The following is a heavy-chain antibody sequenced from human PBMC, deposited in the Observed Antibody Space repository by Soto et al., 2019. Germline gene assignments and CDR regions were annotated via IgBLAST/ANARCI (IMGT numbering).Heavy chain of an antibody. CDR2: ISGSGGST. CDR3: AKDLAVAGRGRWYYFDY. Sequence: GGSLRLSCAASGFTFSSYGMSWVRQAPGKGLEWVSAISGSGGSTYYADSVKGRFTISRDNSKNTLYLQMNSLRAEDTAVYYCAKDLAVAGRGRWYYFDYWGQGTLVTVSS. D-gene: IGHD6-19*01. CDR1: GFTFSSYG. J-gene: IGHJ4*02. V-gene: IGHV3-23*01.